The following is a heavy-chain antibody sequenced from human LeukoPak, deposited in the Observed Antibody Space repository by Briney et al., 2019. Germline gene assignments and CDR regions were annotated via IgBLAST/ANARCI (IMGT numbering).Heavy chain of an antibody. J-gene: IGHJ3*01. CDR1: GFTFTLYA. D-gene: IGHD3-22*01. CDR2: ISSNGGNT. V-gene: IGHV3-64D*09. Sequence: GGSLSLSCSASGFTFTLYAMHWVRQAPGKGLEYVSAISSNGGNTYYADSVKGRFTISRDNSKNTLYLQMNSLRADDTAVYYCVKGFPHYYDSSGFGAFDVWGQGTIVTVSS. CDR3: VKGFPHYYDSSGFGAFDV.